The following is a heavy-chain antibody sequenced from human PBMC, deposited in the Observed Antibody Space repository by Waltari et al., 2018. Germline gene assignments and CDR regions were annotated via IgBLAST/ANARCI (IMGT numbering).Heavy chain of an antibody. J-gene: IGHJ4*02. V-gene: IGHV3-30*03. Sequence: QVQLVESGGGVVQPGRSLRLSCAASGFTFSRYGMHWVRQAPGKGLEWVAVISYDGSNKYYADSVKGRFAISRDNSKSILYLRMSSLRADDTAVYYCASGTADFSGDFEGYWGQGSLVTVSS. CDR3: ASGTADFSGDFEGY. CDR1: GFTFSRYG. CDR2: ISYDGSNK. D-gene: IGHD2-21*02.